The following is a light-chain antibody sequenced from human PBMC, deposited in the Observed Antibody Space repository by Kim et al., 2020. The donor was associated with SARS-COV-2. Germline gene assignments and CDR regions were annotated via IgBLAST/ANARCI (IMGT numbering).Light chain of an antibody. Sequence: SSELTQDPAVSVALGQTVRITCQGDSLRIYYANWYQQKPGQAPLLVMFGKNNRPSGIPDRFSGSSSENTASLSITGAQAEDEADYYCQSRDSSGHHGVFGTGTKVTVL. CDR1: SLRIYY. CDR3: QSRDSSGHHGV. V-gene: IGLV3-19*01. J-gene: IGLJ1*01. CDR2: GKN.